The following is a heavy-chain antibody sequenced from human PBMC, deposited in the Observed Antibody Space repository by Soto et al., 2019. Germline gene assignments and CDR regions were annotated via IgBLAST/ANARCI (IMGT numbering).Heavy chain of an antibody. CDR3: ASREYNRLDY. CDR2: IYYSGIT. CDR1: GGSISTGGYY. J-gene: IGHJ4*02. Sequence: QVQLQESGPGLVKPSQTLSLTCTVSGGSISTGGYYWSWIRQHPGKGLEWIGYIYYSGITYYNPSLKSRFTISLDTSKNQFSLKLTSVTAADTAVYYCASREYNRLDYWGQGTLVTVSS. V-gene: IGHV4-31*03. D-gene: IGHD1-1*01.